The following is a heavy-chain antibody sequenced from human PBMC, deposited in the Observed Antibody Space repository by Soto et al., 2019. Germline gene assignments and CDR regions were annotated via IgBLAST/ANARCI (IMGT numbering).Heavy chain of an antibody. CDR2: IYWDDDK. V-gene: IGHV2-5*02. CDR1: AVSLSTTAEG. J-gene: IGHJ4*02. D-gene: IGHD6-19*01. CDR3: AHTPPVAFFVY. Sequence: AEIVRPTQTVTLSISVVAVSLSTTAEGVGWIRQPPGKALEWLALIYWDDDKRYSPSLKSRLTITKDTSKNQVVLTMTNMDPVDTATYYCAHTPPVAFFVYWGQVTRVTDS.